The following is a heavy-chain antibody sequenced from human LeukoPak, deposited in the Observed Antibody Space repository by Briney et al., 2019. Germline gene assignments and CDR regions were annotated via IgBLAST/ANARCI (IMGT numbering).Heavy chain of an antibody. D-gene: IGHD1-26*01. CDR3: AKGMGYSGSYSRIYYFDY. CDR2: ISGSGGST. V-gene: IGHV3-23*01. CDR1: GFTLSSYA. J-gene: IGHJ4*02. Sequence: GGSLRLSCAASGFTLSSYAMSWVRQAPGKGLEWVSAISGSGGSTYYADSVKGRFTISRDNSKNTLYLQMNSLRAEDTAVYYCAKGMGYSGSYSRIYYFDYWGQGTLVTVSS.